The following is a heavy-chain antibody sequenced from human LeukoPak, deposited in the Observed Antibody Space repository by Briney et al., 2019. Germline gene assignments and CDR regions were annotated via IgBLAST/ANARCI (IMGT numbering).Heavy chain of an antibody. V-gene: IGHV3-74*01. D-gene: IGHD2-2*01. CDR2: INSDGSIK. Sequence: GGTLRLSCAASGFTFSSYWMHWVRQAPGKGLVWVSRINSDGSIKTYADSVRGRFTISRDNAKSTLYLQMNSLRAEDTAVYYCASSTQISKYADYWGQGALVTVSS. J-gene: IGHJ4*02. CDR1: GFTFSSYW. CDR3: ASSTQISKYADY.